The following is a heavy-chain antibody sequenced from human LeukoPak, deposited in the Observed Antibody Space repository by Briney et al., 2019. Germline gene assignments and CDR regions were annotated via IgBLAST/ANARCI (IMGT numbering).Heavy chain of an antibody. Sequence: SVKVSCKASGGTFRGYGINWVRQAPGQGLEWVGRVVPMSGTANYAQKFQGTITITTYESTSTAYMALTSLKSEDTAVYYCARDFYYDTSGGGLTWGQGTMVTVSS. V-gene: IGHV1-69*05. CDR1: GGTFRGYG. CDR2: VVPMSGTA. D-gene: IGHD3-22*01. J-gene: IGHJ3*01. CDR3: ARDFYYDTSGGGLT.